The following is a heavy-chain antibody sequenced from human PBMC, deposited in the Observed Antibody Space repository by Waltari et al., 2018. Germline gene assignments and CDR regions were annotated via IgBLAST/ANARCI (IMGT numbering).Heavy chain of an antibody. J-gene: IGHJ4*02. CDR1: GSPFVNAA. V-gene: IGHV3-15*01. CDR2: IKSKTDGGTT. Sequence: EVRLVESGGGLVKPGGALRLSCTASGSPFVNAARTGVRQGPGKGVEWVGRIKSKTDGGTTDHAAPVKGRFTISRDDSKNTLYLQMNSLKTEDTAVYYCTTDNGCSGAGCYSPPNYWGQGTLVTVSS. CDR3: TTDNGCSGAGCYSPPNY. D-gene: IGHD2-15*01.